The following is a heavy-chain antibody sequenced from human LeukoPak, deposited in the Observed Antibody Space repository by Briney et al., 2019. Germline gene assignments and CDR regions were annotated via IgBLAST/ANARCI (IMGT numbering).Heavy chain of an antibody. V-gene: IGHV3-7*01. CDR3: SRDVTVTITGGVDY. CDR1: GFTFNSYW. J-gene: IGHJ4*02. D-gene: IGHD4-11*01. Sequence: PGGSLGLSCAASGFTFNSYWMSWVRQAPGKGLEWVANIKQDGSEKYYVDSVKGRFTISRDNAKNSLYLQMNSLRAEDTAVYYCSRDVTVTITGGVDYWGRGTLVTVSS. CDR2: IKQDGSEK.